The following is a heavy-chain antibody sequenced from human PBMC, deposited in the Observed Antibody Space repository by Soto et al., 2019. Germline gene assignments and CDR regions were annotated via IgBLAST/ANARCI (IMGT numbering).Heavy chain of an antibody. D-gene: IGHD3-10*01. CDR1: GFTFSSHA. CDR3: ARRITMVRGPYYYYGLDV. J-gene: IGHJ6*02. CDR2: ISSTSSTK. V-gene: IGHV3-48*02. Sequence: GGSLRLSCAASGFTFSSHAMNWARQAPGRGLEWVSFISSTSSTKNYADSVKGRFTISRDNAKNSLYLQMSSLRDEDTAVYYCARRITMVRGPYYYYGLDVWGQGTTVTVSS.